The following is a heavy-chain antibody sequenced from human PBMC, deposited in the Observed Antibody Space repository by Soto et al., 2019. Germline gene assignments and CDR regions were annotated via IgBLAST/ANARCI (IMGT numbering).Heavy chain of an antibody. D-gene: IGHD1-26*01. Sequence: QVQLQESGPGLVEPSQTLSLTCTVSGGSIISGGYYWSWIRQHPGKGLEWIGYIYYSGDTYYNPSLKSRLPISVDTSKNRFSLNLSSVTAADTAVYYCARRGGSYFFDYWGQGTLVTVSS. CDR1: GGSIISGGYY. V-gene: IGHV4-31*03. CDR3: ARRGGSYFFDY. J-gene: IGHJ4*02. CDR2: IYYSGDT.